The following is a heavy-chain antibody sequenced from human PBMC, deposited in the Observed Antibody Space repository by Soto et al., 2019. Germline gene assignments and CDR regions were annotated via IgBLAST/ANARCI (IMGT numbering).Heavy chain of an antibody. CDR2: ISSSSSYI. V-gene: IGHV3-21*01. CDR1: GFTFSSYS. Sequence: SGGSLRLSCAASGFTFSSYSMNWVRQAPGKGLEWVSSISSSSSYIYYADSVKGRFTISRDNAKNSLYLQMNSLRAEDTAVYYCARDPEYYDSSGPFDYWGQGTLVTVSS. CDR3: ARDPEYYDSSGPFDY. J-gene: IGHJ4*02. D-gene: IGHD3-22*01.